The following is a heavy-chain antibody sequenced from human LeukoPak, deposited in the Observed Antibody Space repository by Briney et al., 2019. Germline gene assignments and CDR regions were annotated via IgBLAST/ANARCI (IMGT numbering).Heavy chain of an antibody. Sequence: GGSLRLSYTASGFIFGDYAMSWVRQAPGKGLEWVGFIRSKAYGGTAEYAASVKGRFTISRDDSKSIAYLQMNSLKTEDTAVYYCPRLRSFYYYYMDVWGKGTTVTVSS. V-gene: IGHV3-49*04. CDR3: PRLRSFYYYYMDV. CDR1: GFIFGDYA. J-gene: IGHJ6*03. CDR2: IRSKAYGGTA.